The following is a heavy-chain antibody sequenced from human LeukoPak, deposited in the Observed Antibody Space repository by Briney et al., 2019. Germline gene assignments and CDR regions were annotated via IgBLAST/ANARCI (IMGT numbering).Heavy chain of an antibody. CDR1: GFTFDVYG. CDR2: INWNGGST. J-gene: IGHJ6*03. D-gene: IGHD1-20*01. CDR3: ARRYNSRYYYYYYMDV. V-gene: IGHV3-20*04. Sequence: GGSLRLSCAASGFTFDVYGMSWVRQAPGKRLEWVSGINWNGGSTGYADSVKGRFTISRDNAKNSLYLQMNSLRAEDTALYYCARRYNSRYYYYYYMDVWGKGTTVTVSS.